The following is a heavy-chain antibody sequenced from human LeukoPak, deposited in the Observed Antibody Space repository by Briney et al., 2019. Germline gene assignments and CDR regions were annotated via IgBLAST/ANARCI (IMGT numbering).Heavy chain of an antibody. Sequence: PGGSLRLSCAASGFTFSSYSMNWVRQAPGKGLEWVSSTGSSGSYIYYADSVKGRFTISRDNAKNSLYLQMNSLRVEDTAVYYCAGGAPYSSSWYWVDYWGQGTLVTVSS. CDR3: AGGAPYSSSWYWVDY. CDR1: GFTFSSYS. CDR2: TGSSGSYI. D-gene: IGHD6-13*01. V-gene: IGHV3-21*01. J-gene: IGHJ4*02.